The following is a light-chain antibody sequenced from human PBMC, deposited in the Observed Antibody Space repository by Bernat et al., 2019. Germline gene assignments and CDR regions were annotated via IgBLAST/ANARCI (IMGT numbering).Light chain of an antibody. J-gene: IGKJ5*01. CDR2: GAS. CDR3: QQDGSFIP. V-gene: IGKV3-20*01. Sequence: VLTQSPGTLSLSPGERATLSCRASQSVSSDYFAWYLQKPGQSPRLLIYGASRRATGIPDRFSGSGSGTDFTLTVSRLEPEDFAVYYCQQDGSFIPFGQGTRLEI. CDR1: QSVSSDY.